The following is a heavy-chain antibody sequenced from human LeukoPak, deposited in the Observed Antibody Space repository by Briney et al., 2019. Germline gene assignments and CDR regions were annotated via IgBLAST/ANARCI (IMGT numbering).Heavy chain of an antibody. CDR1: GFTFSSYW. V-gene: IGHV3-7*01. CDR3: ASGVVVTAAPGEYYYYYMDV. CDR2: IKQDGSEK. D-gene: IGHD2-2*01. J-gene: IGHJ6*03. Sequence: HPGGSLRLSCAASGFTFSSYWMSWVRQAPGKGLEWVANIKQDGSEKYYVDSVKGRFTISRDNAKNSLYLQMNSLRAEDTAVYYCASGVVVTAAPGEYYYYYMDVWGKGTTVTVSS.